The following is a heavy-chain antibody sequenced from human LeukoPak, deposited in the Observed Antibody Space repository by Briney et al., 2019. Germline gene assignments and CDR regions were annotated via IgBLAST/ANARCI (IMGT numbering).Heavy chain of an antibody. CDR3: ARDTDIVVVPAVKYNWFDP. Sequence: SETLSLTCTVSGYSISSGYYWGWIRQPPGKGLEWIGSIYHSGSTYYNPSPKSRVTISVDTSKNKFYLKLSSVTAADTAVYYCARDTDIVVVPAVKYNWFDPWGQGTLVTVSS. CDR2: IYHSGST. CDR1: GYSISSGYY. D-gene: IGHD2-2*01. J-gene: IGHJ5*02. V-gene: IGHV4-38-2*02.